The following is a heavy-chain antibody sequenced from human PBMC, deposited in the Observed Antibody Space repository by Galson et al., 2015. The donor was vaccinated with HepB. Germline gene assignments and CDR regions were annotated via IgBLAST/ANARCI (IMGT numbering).Heavy chain of an antibody. D-gene: IGHD2-15*01. V-gene: IGHV3-23*01. J-gene: IGHJ4*02. CDR1: GFTFSTYA. CDR3: AKRYCSGGSCYSGFDY. CDR2: ISGSGGST. Sequence: SLRLSCAASGFTFSTYAMNWVRQAPGKGLEWVSGISGSGGSTFYADSVKGRFTISRDNSKNTLYLQMNSLRAEDTAVYYCAKRYCSGGSCYSGFDYWGQGTLVTVSS.